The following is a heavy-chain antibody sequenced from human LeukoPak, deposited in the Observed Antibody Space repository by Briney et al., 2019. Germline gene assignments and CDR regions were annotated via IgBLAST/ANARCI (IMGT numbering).Heavy chain of an antibody. Sequence: GGSLRLSCAVSGFTFSSYTMHWVRQAPGKGLEWVSSITGSSTYIYYADSVKGRFTISRDNAKNSLYLQMNNLGAEDTAVYYCARDLTVTSTCWFDLWGQGTLVTVSS. J-gene: IGHJ5*02. D-gene: IGHD4-11*01. CDR3: ARDLTVTSTCWFDL. V-gene: IGHV3-21*01. CDR1: GFTFSSYT. CDR2: ITGSSTYI.